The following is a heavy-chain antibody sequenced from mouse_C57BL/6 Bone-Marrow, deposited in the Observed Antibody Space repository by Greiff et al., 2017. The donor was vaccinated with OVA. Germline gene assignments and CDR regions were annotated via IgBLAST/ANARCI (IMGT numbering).Heavy chain of an antibody. CDR1: GFTFSSYA. Sequence: EVNLVESGGGLVKPGGSLKLSCAASGFTFSSYAMSWVRQTPEKRLEWVATISDGGSYTYYPDNVKGRFTISRDNAKNNLYLQMSHLKSEDTAMYYCARDSDYGYDRFAYWGQGTLVTVSA. CDR3: ARDSDYGYDRFAY. V-gene: IGHV5-4*01. J-gene: IGHJ3*01. D-gene: IGHD2-2*01. CDR2: ISDGGSYT.